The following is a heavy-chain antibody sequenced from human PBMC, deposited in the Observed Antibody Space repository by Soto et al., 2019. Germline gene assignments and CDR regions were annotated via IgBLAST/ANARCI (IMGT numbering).Heavy chain of an antibody. CDR2: IYYSGST. J-gene: IGHJ6*02. Sequence: SETLSLTCTVSGGSISSYYWSWIRQPPGKGLEWIGYIYYSGSTYYNPSLKSRVTISVDTSMNQFSLKLSSVTAADTAVYYCARSAKGFYGMDVWGQGTTVTVSS. CDR3: ARSAKGFYGMDV. V-gene: IGHV4-59*12. D-gene: IGHD6-13*01. CDR1: GGSISSYY.